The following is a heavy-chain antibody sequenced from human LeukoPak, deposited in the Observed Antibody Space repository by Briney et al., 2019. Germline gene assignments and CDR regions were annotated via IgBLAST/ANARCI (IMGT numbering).Heavy chain of an antibody. CDR1: GFTFDDYG. J-gene: IGHJ6*03. CDR2: INWNGGST. CDR3: ARAGIVGATFYYYYMDV. Sequence: GGSLRLSCAASGFTFDDYGMSWVRQAPGKGLEWVSGINWNGGSTGYADSVKGRFTISRDNAKNSLYLQMNSLRAEDTALYYCARAGIVGATFYYYYMDVWGKGTTVTVSS. D-gene: IGHD1-26*01. V-gene: IGHV3-20*04.